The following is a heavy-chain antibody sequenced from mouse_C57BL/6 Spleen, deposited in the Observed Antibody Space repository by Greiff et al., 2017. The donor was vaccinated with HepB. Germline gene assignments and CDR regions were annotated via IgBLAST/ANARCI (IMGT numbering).Heavy chain of an antibody. J-gene: IGHJ4*01. CDR2: IYPGGGYT. CDR3: ARSNYSNYDYAMDY. Sequence: VQLQQSGAELVRPGTSVKMSCKASGYTFTNYWIGWAKQRPGHGLEWIGDIYPGGGYTNYNEKFKGKATLTADKSSSTAYMQFSSLTSEDSAIYYCARSNYSNYDYAMDYWGQGTSVTVSS. CDR1: GYTFTNYW. V-gene: IGHV1-63*01. D-gene: IGHD2-5*01.